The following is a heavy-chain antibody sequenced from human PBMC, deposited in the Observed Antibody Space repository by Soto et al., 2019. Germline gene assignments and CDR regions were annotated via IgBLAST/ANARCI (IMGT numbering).Heavy chain of an antibody. D-gene: IGHD6-13*01. CDR3: SKDPITAAGPRGNAY. J-gene: IGHJ4*02. Sequence: PGGSLRLSCAASGFTFSSYAMSWVRQAPGKGLEWVSAISGSGGSTYYADSVKGRSTISRDNSKNTLYLQMNSLRAEDTAVYYCSKDPITAAGPRGNAYWGQGTLVTVSS. CDR2: ISGSGGST. CDR1: GFTFSSYA. V-gene: IGHV3-23*01.